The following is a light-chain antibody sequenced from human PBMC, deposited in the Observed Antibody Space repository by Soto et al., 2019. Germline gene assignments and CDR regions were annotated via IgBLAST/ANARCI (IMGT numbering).Light chain of an antibody. V-gene: IGKV3D-20*01. CDR2: DAS. CDR1: QSVSSSY. J-gene: IGKJ1*01. Sequence: EIVLTQSPATLSLSPGERATLSCGSSQSVSSSYLAWYQQKPGLAPRLLIYDASSRANGIPDRLSGSGSGTDFTLTISRLEPEDFAVYYCQQYGSSPRTFGQGTKVEIK. CDR3: QQYGSSPRT.